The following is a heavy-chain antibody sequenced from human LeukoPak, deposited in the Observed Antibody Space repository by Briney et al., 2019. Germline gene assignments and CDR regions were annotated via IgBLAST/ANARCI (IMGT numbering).Heavy chain of an antibody. V-gene: IGHV3-23*01. CDR1: GFTFSSYS. Sequence: GGSLRLSCAASGFTFSSYSMTWVRQATGKGREWVSVISSSGCDTDYAGSVTGRFTISRDNSKNTLYLHMSSLRAEDTAVYYCVKVGSGWSFDYWGQGTLVTVSS. D-gene: IGHD6-19*01. J-gene: IGHJ4*02. CDR3: VKVGSGWSFDY. CDR2: ISSSGCDT.